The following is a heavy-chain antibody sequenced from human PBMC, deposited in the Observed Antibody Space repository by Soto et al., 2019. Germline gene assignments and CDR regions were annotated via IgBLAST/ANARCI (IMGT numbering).Heavy chain of an antibody. CDR2: IIPILGIA. Sequence: SVKVSCKASGGTFSSYTISWVRQAPGQGLEWMGRIIPILGIANYAQKFQGRVTITADKSTSTAYMELSSLRSEDTAVYYCARGVYYDILTGSAFDIWGQGTMVTVSS. CDR3: ARGVYYDILTGSAFDI. V-gene: IGHV1-69*02. CDR1: GGTFSSYT. J-gene: IGHJ3*02. D-gene: IGHD3-9*01.